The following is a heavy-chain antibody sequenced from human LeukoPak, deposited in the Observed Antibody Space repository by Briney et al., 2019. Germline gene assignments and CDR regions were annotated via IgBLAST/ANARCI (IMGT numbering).Heavy chain of an antibody. D-gene: IGHD6-19*01. V-gene: IGHV3-21*01. CDR1: GFTFSNYS. CDR2: ISSSSNYI. J-gene: IGHJ4*02. CDR3: ARDGPVAGTPFDF. Sequence: PGGSLRLSCAASGFTFSNYSMNWVRQAPGKGLEWVSLISSSSNYIDYADSVKGRFRISRDNAKNSLYLQMNSLGDEDTAVYYCARDGPVAGTPFDFWGQGTLVTVSS.